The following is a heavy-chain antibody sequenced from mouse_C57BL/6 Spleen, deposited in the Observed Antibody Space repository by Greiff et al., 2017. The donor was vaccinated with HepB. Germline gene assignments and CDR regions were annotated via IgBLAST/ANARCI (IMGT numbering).Heavy chain of an antibody. CDR1: GYTFTSYW. D-gene: IGHD1-1*01. CDR2: IHPNSGST. V-gene: IGHV1-64*01. Sequence: QVQLQQSGAELVKPGASVKLSCKASGYTFTSYWMHWVKQRPGQGLEWIGMIHPNSGSTNYNEKFKSKATLTVDKSSSTAYMQLSSLTSEDSAVYYCARAAVRYFDVWGTGTTVTVSS. CDR3: ARAAVRYFDV. J-gene: IGHJ1*03.